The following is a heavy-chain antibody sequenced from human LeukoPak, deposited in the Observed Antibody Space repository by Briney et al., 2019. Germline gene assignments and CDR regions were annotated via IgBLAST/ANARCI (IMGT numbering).Heavy chain of an antibody. CDR1: EFTFSNYW. D-gene: IGHD3-9*01. V-gene: IGHV3-74*01. CDR2: INNDGTTT. Sequence: PGGSLRLSCAASEFTFSNYWMHWVRQAPGKGLVWVSRINNDGTTTNYADSVKGRFTISRDNSKNTLYLQMNSLRAEDTAIYYCARDADYDILTGYSPFDYWGQGTLVTVSS. CDR3: ARDADYDILTGYSPFDY. J-gene: IGHJ4*02.